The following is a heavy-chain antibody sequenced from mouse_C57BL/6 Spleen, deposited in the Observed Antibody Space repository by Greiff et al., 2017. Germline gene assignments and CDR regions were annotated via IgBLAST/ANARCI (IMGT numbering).Heavy chain of an antibody. V-gene: IGHV2-2*01. D-gene: IGHD1-3*01. J-gene: IGHJ2*01. CDR3: ARREVYEGYFDY. CDR2: IWSGGST. CDR1: GFSLTSYG. Sequence: VQLVESGPGLVQPSQSLSITCTVSGFSLTSYGVHWVRQSPGKGLEWLGVIWSGGSTVDNAAFISRLSISKDNSKSQVFFKMNSLQADDTAIYYCARREVYEGYFDYWGQGTTLTVSS.